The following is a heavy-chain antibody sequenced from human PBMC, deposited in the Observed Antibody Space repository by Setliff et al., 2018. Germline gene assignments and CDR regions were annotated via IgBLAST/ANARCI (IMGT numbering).Heavy chain of an antibody. Sequence: KPSETLSLTCTVSGGFIRDYYWNWIRQSPGKGLEWIGYIYYRGTTNYNSSLKSRVTISIDMSKNQFSLKLSSATAADTAVYFCAAVGIDAGGGWFDPWGHGIPVTVSS. V-gene: IGHV4-59*01. J-gene: IGHJ5*02. D-gene: IGHD1-26*01. CDR2: IYYRGTT. CDR3: AAVGIDAGGGWFDP. CDR1: GGFIRDYY.